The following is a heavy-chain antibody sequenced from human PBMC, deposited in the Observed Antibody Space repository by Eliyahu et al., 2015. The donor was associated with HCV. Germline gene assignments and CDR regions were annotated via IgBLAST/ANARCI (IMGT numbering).Heavy chain of an antibody. D-gene: IGHD1-26*01. Sequence: QVQLVESGGGVVQPGRSLXXSCAXXGFXFXXYAMHWVRQAPGKGLEWVAVISYDGSNKYYADSVKGRFTISRDNSKNTLYLQMNSLRAEDTAVYYCARDKRPTIVGAPIDYWGQGTLVTVSS. J-gene: IGHJ4*02. CDR2: ISYDGSNK. CDR1: GFXFXXYA. CDR3: ARDKRPTIVGAPIDY. V-gene: IGHV3-30-3*01.